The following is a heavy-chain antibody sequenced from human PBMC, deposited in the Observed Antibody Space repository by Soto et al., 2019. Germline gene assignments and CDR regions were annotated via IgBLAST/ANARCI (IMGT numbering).Heavy chain of an antibody. Sequence: PGGSLRLSCAASGFTFSSYSMNWVRQAPGKGLEWVSSISSSSSYIYYAASVKGRFTISRDNAKNSLYLQMNSLRAEDTAVYYCARVSGTAMDFDYWGQGTLVTSPQ. CDR1: GFTFSSYS. CDR2: ISSSSSYI. V-gene: IGHV3-21*01. J-gene: IGHJ4*02. CDR3: ARVSGTAMDFDY. D-gene: IGHD5-18*01.